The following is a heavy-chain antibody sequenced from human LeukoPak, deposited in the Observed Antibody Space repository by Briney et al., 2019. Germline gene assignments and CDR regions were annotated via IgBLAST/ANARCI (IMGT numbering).Heavy chain of an antibody. CDR1: GFTLSRFA. CDR3: ASGIQWLLQPWGAFDI. J-gene: IGHJ3*02. Sequence: QPGRSLTLSCTASGFTLSRFAMHWVRQAPGKGLEWLGHMSDDGSEKHYVDSVRGRFTISRDNAKNSLYLQMNSLRAEDTAVYYCASGIQWLLQPWGAFDIWGQGTMVTVSS. D-gene: IGHD6-19*01. CDR2: MSDDGSEK. V-gene: IGHV3-30-3*01.